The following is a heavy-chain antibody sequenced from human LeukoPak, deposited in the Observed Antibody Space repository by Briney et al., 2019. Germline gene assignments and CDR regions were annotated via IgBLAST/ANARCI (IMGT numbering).Heavy chain of an antibody. Sequence: SGPTLVNPTQTLTLTCTFSGFSLSTSGVGVGWIRQPPGKALEWLALIYWNDNKYYSPSLRSRLTITKDTTKNQVVLTMSNMDPVDTGTFYCARQRTVNGYFRHFVHWGQGALGTVSS. V-gene: IGHV2-5*01. D-gene: IGHD3-9*01. CDR3: ARQRTVNGYFRHFVH. CDR2: IYWNDNK. CDR1: GFSLSTSGVG. J-gene: IGHJ4*02.